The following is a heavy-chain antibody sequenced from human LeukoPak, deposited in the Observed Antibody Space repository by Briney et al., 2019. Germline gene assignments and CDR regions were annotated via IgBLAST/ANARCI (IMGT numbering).Heavy chain of an antibody. CDR3: ARAREVAATFDY. D-gene: IGHD2-15*01. V-gene: IGHV4-39*01. CDR1: GGSISSSHYY. Sequence: PSETLSLTCTVSGGSISSSHYYWGWIRQPPGKGLEWIGSIYYSGSTYYNPSLKSRVTISVDTSKNQFSLKLSSVTAADTAVYYCARAREVAATFDYWGQGTLVTVSP. J-gene: IGHJ4*02. CDR2: IYYSGST.